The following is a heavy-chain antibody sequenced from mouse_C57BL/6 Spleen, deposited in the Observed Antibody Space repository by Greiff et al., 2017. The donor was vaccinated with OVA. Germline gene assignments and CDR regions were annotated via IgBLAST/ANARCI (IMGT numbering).Heavy chain of an antibody. CDR3: AREDYGSSILYFDD. Sequence: EVKLMESGGGLVKPGGSLKLSCAASGFTFSDYGMHWVRQAPEKGLEWVAYISSGSSTIYYADTVKGRFTISRDNAKNTLFLQMTSLRSEDTAMYYCAREDYGSSILYFDDWGQGTTLTVSS. V-gene: IGHV5-17*01. J-gene: IGHJ2*01. D-gene: IGHD1-1*01. CDR1: GFTFSDYG. CDR2: ISSGSSTI.